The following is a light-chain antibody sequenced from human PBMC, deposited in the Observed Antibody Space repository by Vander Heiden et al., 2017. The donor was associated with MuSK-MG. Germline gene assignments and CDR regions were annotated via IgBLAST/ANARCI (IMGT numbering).Light chain of an antibody. CDR2: EVS. V-gene: IGLV2-23*02. CDR3: CPDAGSRGFV. CDR1: SSDVASYNF. Sequence: QSALTQPASVSGSPGQSITISCTGTSSDVASYNFVSWYQQHPGKAPKLILSEVSKRPAGVAHHFSASKSGTTASLTTAGRQAEDVADYHCCPDAGSRGFVFGTGTKVTVL. J-gene: IGLJ1*01.